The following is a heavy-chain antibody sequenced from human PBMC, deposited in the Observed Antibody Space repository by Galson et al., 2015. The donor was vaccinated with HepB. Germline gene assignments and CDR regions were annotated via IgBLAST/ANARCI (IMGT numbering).Heavy chain of an antibody. CDR1: GFTFSDHY. D-gene: IGHD3-16*01. CDR3: ARTYRGNYALDI. J-gene: IGHJ3*02. V-gene: IGHV3-72*01. CDR2: SRNKANSYTT. Sequence: SLRLSCAVSGFTFSDHYMDWVRQAPGKGLEWVGRSRNKANSYTTQYAASVKGRFTISRDDSKNSLFLQMNSLRTEDTAVYYCARTYRGNYALDIWGQGTVVTVSS.